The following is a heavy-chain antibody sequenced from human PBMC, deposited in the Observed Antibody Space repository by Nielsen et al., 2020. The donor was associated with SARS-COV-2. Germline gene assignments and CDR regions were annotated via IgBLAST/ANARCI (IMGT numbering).Heavy chain of an antibody. J-gene: IGHJ6*02. Sequence: GGSLRLSCAASGFTFSSYAMHWVRQAPGKGLEWVAVISYDGSNKYYADSVKGRFTISRDNSKNTLYLQMNSLRAEDTAVYYCARVEGAAGSKKYYYYGMDVWGQGTTVTVSS. CDR2: ISYDGSNK. D-gene: IGHD6-13*01. CDR3: ARVEGAAGSKKYYYYGMDV. V-gene: IGHV3-30-3*01. CDR1: GFTFSSYA.